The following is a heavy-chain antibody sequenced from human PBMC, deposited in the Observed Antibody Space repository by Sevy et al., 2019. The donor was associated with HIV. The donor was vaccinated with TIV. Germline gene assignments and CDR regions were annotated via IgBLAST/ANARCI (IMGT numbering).Heavy chain of an antibody. D-gene: IGHD6-13*01. Sequence: SETLSLTCTVSAGSISSGSYYWSWIRQPAGKGLEWIGRFYTSGSTNYNPSLKSRVTISVDTSKNQFSLKLSSVTAADTAVYYCAREGSTWAGWFDPWGQGTLVTVSS. V-gene: IGHV4-61*02. CDR1: AGSISSGSYY. CDR2: FYTSGST. CDR3: AREGSTWAGWFDP. J-gene: IGHJ5*02.